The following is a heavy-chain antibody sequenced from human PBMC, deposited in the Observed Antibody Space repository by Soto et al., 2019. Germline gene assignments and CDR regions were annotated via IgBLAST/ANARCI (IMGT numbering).Heavy chain of an antibody. CDR3: VKYYYDSSGLNWFDP. Sequence: SETLSLTCTVSGASITSDDFYCSWIRQHPGKGLEWIGYMYHSGNTYYNPSPRSRLIMSMDPSKNQFSLRLTSVTAADTAVYYCVKYYYDSSGLNWFDPWGPGTLVTVSS. D-gene: IGHD3-22*01. CDR2: MYHSGNT. J-gene: IGHJ5*02. V-gene: IGHV4-31*03. CDR1: GASITSDDFY.